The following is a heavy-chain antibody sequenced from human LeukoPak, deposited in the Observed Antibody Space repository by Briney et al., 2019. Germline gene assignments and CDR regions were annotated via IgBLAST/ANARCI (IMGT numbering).Heavy chain of an antibody. Sequence: VASVKVSCKASGYTFTGYYMHWVRQAPGQGLEWMGWINPNSGGTNYAQKFQGRVTMTRDTSISTAYMELSRLRSDDTAVYYCAREGPVEMATMARRNDAFDIWGQGTMVTVSS. D-gene: IGHD5-24*01. CDR3: AREGPVEMATMARRNDAFDI. CDR2: INPNSGGT. V-gene: IGHV1-2*02. J-gene: IGHJ3*02. CDR1: GYTFTGYY.